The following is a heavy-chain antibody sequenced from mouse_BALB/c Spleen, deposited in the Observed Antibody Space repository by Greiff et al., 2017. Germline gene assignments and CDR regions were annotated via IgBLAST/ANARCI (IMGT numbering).Heavy chain of an antibody. V-gene: IGHV1-87*01. D-gene: IGHD2-10*02. Sequence: QVQLKQSGAELARPGASVKLSCKASGYTFTSYWMQWVKQRPGQGLEWIGAIYPGDGDTRYTQKFKGKATLTADKSSSTAYMQLSSLASEDSAVYYCARGYGNYPAWFAYWGQGTLVTVSA. J-gene: IGHJ3*01. CDR2: IYPGDGDT. CDR3: ARGYGNYPAWFAY. CDR1: GYTFTSYW.